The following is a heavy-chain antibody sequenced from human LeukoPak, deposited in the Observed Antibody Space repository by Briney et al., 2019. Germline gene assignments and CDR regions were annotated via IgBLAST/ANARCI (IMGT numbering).Heavy chain of an antibody. V-gene: IGHV3-30*02. CDR3: AKDRTVTPPPVQH. D-gene: IGHD4-23*01. CDR1: GFTFSSYG. CDR2: IRYDGSNK. Sequence: PGGSLRLSCAASGFTFSSYGMHWVRQAPGKGLEWVAFIRYDGSNKYYADSVKGRFTISRDNSKNTLYLQMNSLRAEDTAVYYCAKDRTVTPPPVQHWGQGTLVTVSS. J-gene: IGHJ1*01.